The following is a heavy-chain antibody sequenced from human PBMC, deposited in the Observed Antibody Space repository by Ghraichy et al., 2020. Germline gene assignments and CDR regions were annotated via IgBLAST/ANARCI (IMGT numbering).Heavy chain of an antibody. D-gene: IGHD6-19*01. V-gene: IGHV4-59*11. CDR1: GDSITNHY. CDR3: AREKWLSSNAFDL. J-gene: IGHJ3*01. Sequence: SETLSLTCTVSGDSITNHYWSWVRQPPGKGLEWIGFIYYRGSTSSNPSLKNRVTISVDTSKREIYLRLNSVTAADTAVYYCAREKWLSSNAFDLWGQGTLVTVSS. CDR2: IYYRGST.